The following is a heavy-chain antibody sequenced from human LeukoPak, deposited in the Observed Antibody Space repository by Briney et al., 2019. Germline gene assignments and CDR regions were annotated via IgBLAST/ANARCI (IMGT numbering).Heavy chain of an antibody. J-gene: IGHJ4*02. CDR1: GFTFSNYG. CDR3: AAFIATKLDN. CDR2: ASTDEISQ. Sequence: PGGSLRLSCAASGFTFSNYGTHWVRQAPGKGLEWLAVASTDEISQTYADSVKGRFIISRDTSRNTLNLQMNNLTPEDTAVYYCAAFIATKLDNWGQGILVSVSS. V-gene: IGHV3-30*03. D-gene: IGHD2-15*01.